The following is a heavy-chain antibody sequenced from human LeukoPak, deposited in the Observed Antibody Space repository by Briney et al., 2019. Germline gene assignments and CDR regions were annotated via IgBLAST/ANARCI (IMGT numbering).Heavy chain of an antibody. CDR2: ISSSGTTI. CDR3: ARVPPDGFGEPYYYYMDV. J-gene: IGHJ6*03. CDR1: GFTFSSYS. Sequence: GGSLRLSCAASGFTFSSYSMLWVRQAPGKGLEWVSYISSSGTTIYYADSVKGRFTISRDNAKNSLYLQMNSLRVEDTALYYCARVPPDGFGEPYYYYMDVWGKGTTVTISS. V-gene: IGHV3-48*04. D-gene: IGHD3-10*01.